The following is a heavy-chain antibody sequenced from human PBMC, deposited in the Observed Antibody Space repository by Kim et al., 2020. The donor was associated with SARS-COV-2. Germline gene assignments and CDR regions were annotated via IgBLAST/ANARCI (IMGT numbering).Heavy chain of an antibody. D-gene: IGHD3-10*01. V-gene: IGHV3-13*01. Sequence: GGSLRLSCAVSGFTFKSHGMHWVRQVIGKGLEWISIIETGGETYYADSVKGRFTISREKAKNSLYLQMSSLRVADTGVYYCVRDGSGSLPYSMDVWGQGNAVTVSS. J-gene: IGHJ6*02. CDR3: VRDGSGSLPYSMDV. CDR2: IETGGET. CDR1: GFTFKSHG.